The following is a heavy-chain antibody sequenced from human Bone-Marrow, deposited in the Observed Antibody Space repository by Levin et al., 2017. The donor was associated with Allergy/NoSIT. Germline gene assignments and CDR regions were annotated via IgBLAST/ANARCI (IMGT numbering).Heavy chain of an antibody. J-gene: IGHJ6*02. D-gene: IGHD3-3*01. V-gene: IGHV3-30*18. CDR1: GFPFSSLG. Sequence: LSLTCVASGFPFSSLGMHWVRQAPGKGLDWVAVISYDGSNKFYADSVKGRFTISRDNSKNTLYLQMNSLRAEDTAVYYCAKDIITIFGVVMNYYGMDVWGQGTTVTVSS. CDR2: ISYDGSNK. CDR3: AKDIITIFGVVMNYYGMDV.